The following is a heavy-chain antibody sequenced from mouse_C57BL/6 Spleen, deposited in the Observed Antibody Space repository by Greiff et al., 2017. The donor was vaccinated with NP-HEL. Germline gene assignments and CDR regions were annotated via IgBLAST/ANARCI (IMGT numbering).Heavy chain of an antibody. CDR3: ARRYYCDSDLDY. Sequence: EVKLVESGGGLVKPGGSLKLSCAASGFTFSDYGMHWVRQAPEKGLEWVAYISSGSSTIYYADKVKGRFTITRDNAKNTLFLQRTSLRSEDTAVSYCARRYYCDSDLDYWGKGTTLTVSS. D-gene: IGHD1-1*01. CDR2: ISSGSSTI. CDR1: GFTFSDYG. J-gene: IGHJ2*01. V-gene: IGHV5-17*01.